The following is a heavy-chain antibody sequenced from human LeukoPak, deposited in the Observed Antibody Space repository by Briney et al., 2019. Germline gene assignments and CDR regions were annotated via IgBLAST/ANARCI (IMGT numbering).Heavy chain of an antibody. J-gene: IGHJ4*02. CDR2: INPNSGGT. Sequence: ASVKVSFKASGYTFTGYYMHWVRQAPGQGLEWMGRINPNSGGTNYAQKFQGRVTMTRDTSISTAYMELSRLRSDDTAVYYCATTNPASYSSGRGFDYWGQGTLVTVSS. CDR3: ATTNPASYSSGRGFDY. D-gene: IGHD6-19*01. V-gene: IGHV1-2*06. CDR1: GYTFTGYY.